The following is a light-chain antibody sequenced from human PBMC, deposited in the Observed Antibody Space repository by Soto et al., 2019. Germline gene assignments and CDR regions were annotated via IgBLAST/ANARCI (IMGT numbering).Light chain of an antibody. Sequence: QSALTQHPSASGSRGQSVTISCTGPSRDVGGYNYVSWYQQHPGKAPKLMIYEVSKRPSGVPDRCSGSKSGNTASLTVSGLQAEDEADYYCSSYAGSNNLIFGTGTKVTVL. J-gene: IGLJ1*01. CDR2: EVS. CDR3: SSYAGSNNLI. V-gene: IGLV2-8*01. CDR1: SRDVGGYNY.